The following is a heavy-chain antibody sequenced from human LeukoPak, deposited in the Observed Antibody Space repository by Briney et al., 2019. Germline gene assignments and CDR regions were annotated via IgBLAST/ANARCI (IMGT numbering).Heavy chain of an antibody. Sequence: GASVKVSCKASGYTFTSYGISWVRQAPGQGLEWMGWISAYNGNTHYAQKLQGRVTTTTDTSTSTAYMELRSLRSDDTAVYYCARQRQQLNPLDYWGQGTLVTVSS. CDR2: ISAYNGNT. D-gene: IGHD6-13*01. J-gene: IGHJ4*02. CDR1: GYTFTSYG. CDR3: ARQRQQLNPLDY. V-gene: IGHV1-18*01.